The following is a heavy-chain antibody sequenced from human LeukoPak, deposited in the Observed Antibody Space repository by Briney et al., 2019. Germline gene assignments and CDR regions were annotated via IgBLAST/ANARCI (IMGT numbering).Heavy chain of an antibody. J-gene: IGHJ3*02. V-gene: IGHV3-21*01. CDR3: ARGLWFGEPRVNRRRDTNAFDI. D-gene: IGHD3-10*01. CDR2: ISSSSSYI. Sequence: GGSLRLSCAASGFSVSSNYMSWVRQAPGEGLEWVSSISSSSSYIYYADSVKGRFTISRDNAKNSLYLQMNSLRAEDTAVYYCARGLWFGEPRVNRRRDTNAFDIWGQGTMVTVSS. CDR1: GFSVSSNY.